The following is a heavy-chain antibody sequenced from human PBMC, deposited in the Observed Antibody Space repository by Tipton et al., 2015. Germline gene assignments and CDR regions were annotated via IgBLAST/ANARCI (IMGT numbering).Heavy chain of an antibody. CDR1: GFTFSRSA. Sequence: SLRLSCTGSGFTFSRSAMNWVRQAPGKGLEWVSTITGNSGTTYYAGSVKGRFTVSRDNSKNALYLQMNSLRVDDTAVYYCARDGKDTIGWYRIWGPGTLVTVSS. CDR2: ITGNSGTT. V-gene: IGHV3-23*01. J-gene: IGHJ4*02. D-gene: IGHD6-19*01. CDR3: ARDGKDTIGWYRI.